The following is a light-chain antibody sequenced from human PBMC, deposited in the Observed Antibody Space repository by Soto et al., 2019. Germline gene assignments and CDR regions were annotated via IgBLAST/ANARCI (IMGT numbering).Light chain of an antibody. CDR1: QSVSSY. CDR3: QQSDGTPLT. CDR2: DAS. V-gene: IGKV3-11*01. Sequence: VLTLSPATLSLSPGERAAVSCRASQSVSSYLAWYQQKPGQAPRLLIYDASNRATGIPARFSGSGSGTDFTLTISSLQPEDFATYYCQQSDGTPLTFGQGTRLEIK. J-gene: IGKJ5*01.